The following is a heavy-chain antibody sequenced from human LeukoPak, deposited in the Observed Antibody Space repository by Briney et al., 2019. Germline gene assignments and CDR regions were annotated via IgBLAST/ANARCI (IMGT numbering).Heavy chain of an antibody. CDR3: AGGGEAARSLAY. CDR1: GVTSNY. Sequence: GGSLRLSCAASGVTSNYMTWVRRARGKGLEWVSVIYNGGTTYYADSVKGRFTISRDNSKSTLFVYLQMNSLRTDDTALYYCAGGGEAARSLAYWGQGALVTVSS. D-gene: IGHD6-6*01. J-gene: IGHJ4*02. V-gene: IGHV3-66*02. CDR2: IYNGGTT.